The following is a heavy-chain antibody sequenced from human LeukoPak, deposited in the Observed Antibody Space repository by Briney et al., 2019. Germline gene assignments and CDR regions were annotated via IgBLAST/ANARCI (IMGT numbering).Heavy chain of an antibody. Sequence: SETLSLTYTVSGGSISSSSYYWGWIRQPPGKGLEWIGNIYYSGSTYCNPSLKSRVTISVDTSKNQFSLKLSAVTAADTAVYYCASVRRGFGESSKYYSYYYMDVWGNGTTVTISS. CDR1: GGSISSSSYY. V-gene: IGHV4-39*01. J-gene: IGHJ6*03. CDR2: IYYSGST. D-gene: IGHD3-10*01. CDR3: ASVRRGFGESSKYYSYYYMDV.